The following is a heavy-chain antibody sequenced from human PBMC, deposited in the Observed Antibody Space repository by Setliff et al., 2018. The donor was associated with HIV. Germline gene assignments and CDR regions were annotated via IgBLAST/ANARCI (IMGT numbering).Heavy chain of an antibody. CDR3: AKAIYGVVMDCFDS. CDR2: VSVSGGST. CDR1: GFGFPNYA. Sequence: PGESLKISCVASGFGFPNYAMGWVRQAPGKGLEWVSSVSVSGGSTYYAEAVKGRFTISRENSKNTVFLEMSSLRAEDTAVYFCAKAIYGVVMDCFDSWGRGTLVTVSS. J-gene: IGHJ4*02. V-gene: IGHV3-23*01. D-gene: IGHD3-3*01.